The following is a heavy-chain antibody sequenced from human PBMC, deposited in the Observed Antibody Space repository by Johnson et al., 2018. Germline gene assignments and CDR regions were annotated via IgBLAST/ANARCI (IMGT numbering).Heavy chain of an antibody. D-gene: IGHD3-10*01. V-gene: IGHV3-33*01. CDR3: ARDGYGSGTYYFDD. CDR2: IWFDGRNQ. CDR1: GFRFNDYV. J-gene: IGHJ4*02. Sequence: VRLGEAGGGVVQPWRSLRLSCAASGFRFNDYVIHWVRQAPGKGLEWGAVIWFDGRNQYYADSVKGRFTISRDNSKNTLYLHMNSLRPEDTAVYYCARDGYGSGTYYFDDWGQGTLVTVSS.